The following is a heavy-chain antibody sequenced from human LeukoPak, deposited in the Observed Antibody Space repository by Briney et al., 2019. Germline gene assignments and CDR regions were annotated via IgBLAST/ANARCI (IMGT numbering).Heavy chain of an antibody. Sequence: GASVKVSCKASGYTFTCYYMHWVRQAPGQGLEWMGRINPNSGGTNYAQKFQGRVTMTRDTSVSTAYMELSRLRSDDTAVYYCAREWIQLWFYAFDPWGQGTLVTVSS. V-gene: IGHV1-2*06. CDR1: GYTFTCYY. CDR2: INPNSGGT. D-gene: IGHD5-18*01. CDR3: AREWIQLWFYAFDP. J-gene: IGHJ5*02.